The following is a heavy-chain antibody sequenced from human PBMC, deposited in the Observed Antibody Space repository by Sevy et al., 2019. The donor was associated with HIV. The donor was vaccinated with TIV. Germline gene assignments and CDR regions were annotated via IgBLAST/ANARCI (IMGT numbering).Heavy chain of an antibody. V-gene: IGHV3-30*18. Sequence: GGSLRLSCAASRFIFSSYAMHWVRQAPGKGLEWVAAISYDGNNKYYADSVKGRFTISRDNSKNTWYLQMNSLRAEDTAVYYCAKDQDYYDSSGSTLNYWGQGTLVTVSS. CDR2: ISYDGNNK. D-gene: IGHD3-22*01. J-gene: IGHJ4*02. CDR3: AKDQDYYDSSGSTLNY. CDR1: RFIFSSYA.